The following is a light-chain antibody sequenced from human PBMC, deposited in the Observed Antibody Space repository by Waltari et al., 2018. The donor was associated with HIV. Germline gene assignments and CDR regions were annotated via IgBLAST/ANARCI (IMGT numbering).Light chain of an antibody. CDR3: AAWDDSRRGV. J-gene: IGLJ2*01. V-gene: IGLV1-47*01. Sequence: QSVLTQPPSASGTPGQRVTISCSGSGSNIGSNSVYWYQHLPGTAPKLLIHRNNQRPSGVPDRFSGSKSGTSASLAISGLRSEDEADYYCAAWDDSRRGVFGGGTKLTVL. CDR2: RNN. CDR1: GSNIGSNS.